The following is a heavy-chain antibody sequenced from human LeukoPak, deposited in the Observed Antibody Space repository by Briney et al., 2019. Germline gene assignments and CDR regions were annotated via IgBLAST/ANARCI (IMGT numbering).Heavy chain of an antibody. Sequence: GGSLRLSCAASGFTFSDYYMSWIRQAPGKGLEWLSYISSSGTTIYYTDSVKGRFTISRDNSKNTLYLQMNSLRAEDTAVYYCAKAAGVNYYYYMDVWGKGTTVTVSS. D-gene: IGHD6-13*01. CDR3: AKAAGVNYYYYMDV. CDR2: ISSSGTTI. CDR1: GFTFSDYY. V-gene: IGHV3-11*01. J-gene: IGHJ6*03.